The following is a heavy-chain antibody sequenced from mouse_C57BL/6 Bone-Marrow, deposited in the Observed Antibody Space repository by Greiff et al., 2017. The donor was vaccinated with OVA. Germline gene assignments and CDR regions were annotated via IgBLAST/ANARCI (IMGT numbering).Heavy chain of an antibody. D-gene: IGHD2-5*01. CDR1: GYAFSSSW. Sequence: VEPGASVKISCKASGYAFSSSWMTWVKQRPGKGLEWLGRIYPGDGDTNYNGKFKGKATLTVDKSSSTAYMQLSSLTSEDSAVYFCARDSNYLFYYFDYWGQGTTLTVSS. V-gene: IGHV1-82*01. CDR3: ARDSNYLFYYFDY. J-gene: IGHJ2*01. CDR2: IYPGDGDT.